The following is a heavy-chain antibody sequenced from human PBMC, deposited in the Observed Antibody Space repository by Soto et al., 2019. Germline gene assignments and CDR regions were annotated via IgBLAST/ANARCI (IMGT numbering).Heavy chain of an antibody. J-gene: IGHJ6*02. V-gene: IGHV3-66*01. CDR3: ARVEMATIYYYYGMDV. D-gene: IGHD5-12*01. CDR1: GFTVSSNY. Sequence: PGGSLRLSSAASGFTVSSNYMSWVRQAQGKGLEWVSVIYSGGSTYYADSVKGRFTISRDNSKNTLYLQMNSLRAEDTAVYYCARVEMATIYYYYGMDVWGQGTTVTVSS. CDR2: IYSGGST.